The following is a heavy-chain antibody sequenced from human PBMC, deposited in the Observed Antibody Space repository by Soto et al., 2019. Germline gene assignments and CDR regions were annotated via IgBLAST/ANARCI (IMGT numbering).Heavy chain of an antibody. Sequence: SGPTLVNPTQTLTLTCTFSGFSLCTSGVGVGWIRQPPGKALEWLALIYWDDDKRYSPSLKSRLTITKDTSKNQVVLTMTNMDPVDTATYYCARLNYYDSSGYYYLVFFDYWGQGTLVTVSS. D-gene: IGHD3-22*01. V-gene: IGHV2-5*02. CDR3: ARLNYYDSSGYYYLVFFDY. CDR1: GFSLCTSGVG. J-gene: IGHJ4*02. CDR2: IYWDDDK.